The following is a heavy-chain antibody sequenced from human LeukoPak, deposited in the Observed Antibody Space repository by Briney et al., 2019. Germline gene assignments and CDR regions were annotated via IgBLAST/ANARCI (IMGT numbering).Heavy chain of an antibody. CDR1: GGSISSSSYY. D-gene: IGHD6-13*01. CDR2: IYYSGST. CDR3: ARAGGGDSSSRYYYYYMDV. V-gene: IGHV4-39*07. J-gene: IGHJ6*03. Sequence: SETLSLTCTVSGGSISSSSYYWGWIRQPPGKGLEWIGSIYYSGSTYYNPSLKSRVTISVDTSKNQFSLKLSSVTAADTAVYYCARAGGGDSSSRYYYYYMDVWGKGTTVTISS.